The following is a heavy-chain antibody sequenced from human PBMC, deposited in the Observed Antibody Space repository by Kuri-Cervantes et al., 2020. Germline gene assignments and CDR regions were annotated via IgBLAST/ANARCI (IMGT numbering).Heavy chain of an antibody. CDR3: AKVGRADYSYGYVH. Sequence: GESLKISCAASGFTFSSYGMNWVRQAPGRGLEWVAFIRDDGSNKNYGDSVKGRFTISRDNSKNTLYLQMNSLRTEDTAVYYCAKVGRADYSYGYVHWGQGTLVTVSS. J-gene: IGHJ4*02. CDR2: IRDDGSNK. V-gene: IGHV3-30*02. CDR1: GFTFSSYG. D-gene: IGHD5-18*01.